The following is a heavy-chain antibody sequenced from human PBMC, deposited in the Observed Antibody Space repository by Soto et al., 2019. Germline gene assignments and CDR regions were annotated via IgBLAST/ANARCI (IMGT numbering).Heavy chain of an antibody. CDR2: ISYDGSNK. J-gene: IGHJ6*02. Sequence: QVQLVESGGGVVQPGRSLRLSCAASGFTFSRYGMHWVRQAPGKGLEWVAIISYDGSNKYYADSVKGRFTISRDNSKXXLXMQMNSLRAEDTAVYYCAKETSGYSSSWSYYYGMDVWGQGTTVTVSS. CDR3: AKETSGYSSSWSYYYGMDV. D-gene: IGHD6-13*01. CDR1: GFTFSRYG. V-gene: IGHV3-30*18.